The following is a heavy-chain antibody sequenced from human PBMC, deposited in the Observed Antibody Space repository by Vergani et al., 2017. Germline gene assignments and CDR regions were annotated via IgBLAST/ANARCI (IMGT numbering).Heavy chain of an antibody. CDR3: RGEMDV. Sequence: EVQLVESGGGLVQPGGSLRLSCAASGFTVSNNYMSWVRQAPGKGLEWVTVIYSGGRTFYADSVKGRFTISRDNSKNTLYLQMNSLRTEDTANYYCRGEMDVWGKGATVTVSS. CDR2: IYSGGRT. V-gene: IGHV3-66*02. J-gene: IGHJ6*04. CDR1: GFTVSNNY.